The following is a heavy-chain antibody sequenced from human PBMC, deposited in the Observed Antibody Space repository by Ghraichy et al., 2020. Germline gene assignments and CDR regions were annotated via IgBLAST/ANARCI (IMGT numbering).Heavy chain of an antibody. V-gene: IGHV3-23*01. CDR2: VSRSGATT. Sequence: GESLNISCAASGFTFDNYAMTWVRQAPGKGLVWVSTVSRSGATTFYADSVKGRFTVSRDNSKNMTFLRMTSLKVDDMATYFCARSPVGVTAFFDSWGPGTLVSVSS. CDR3: ARSPVGVTAFFDS. CDR1: GFTFDNYA. D-gene: IGHD2-21*02. J-gene: IGHJ4*02.